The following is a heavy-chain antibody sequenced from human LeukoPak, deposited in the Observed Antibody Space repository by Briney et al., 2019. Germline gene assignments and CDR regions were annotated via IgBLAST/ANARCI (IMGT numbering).Heavy chain of an antibody. CDR1: GGTFSSYA. CDR2: IIPILGIA. Sequence: SVKVSCKASGGTFSSYAISWVRQAPGQGLEWMGRIIPILGIANYAQKFQGRVTITADKSTSTAYMELSSLRSEDTAVYYCARKGRGSSGYDYWVQGTLVTVSS. CDR3: ARKGRGSSGYDY. J-gene: IGHJ4*02. V-gene: IGHV1-69*04. D-gene: IGHD6-19*01.